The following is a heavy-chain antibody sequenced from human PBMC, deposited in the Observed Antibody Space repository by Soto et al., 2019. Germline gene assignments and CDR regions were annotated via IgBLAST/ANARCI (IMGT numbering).Heavy chain of an antibody. J-gene: IGHJ4*02. D-gene: IGHD3-22*01. V-gene: IGHV1-46*03. CDR1: GYTFSSYY. Sequence: ASVKVSCKASGYTFSSYYMHWVRQAPGQGLEWMGIINPTSGSTSYAQKFQGRVTMTRDTSTNTVYMDLSSLRSEDTAVYYCARDLPYYDSSGYYTFWGQGTLVTVSS. CDR2: INPTSGST. CDR3: ARDLPYYDSSGYYTF.